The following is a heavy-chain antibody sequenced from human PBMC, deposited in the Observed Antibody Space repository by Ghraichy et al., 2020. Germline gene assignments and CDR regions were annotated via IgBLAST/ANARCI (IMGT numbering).Heavy chain of an antibody. CDR2: LNGGTT. Sequence: GESLNISCAASGFSLLSYAMSWVRQAPGKGLEWVSGLNGGTTYYTDSVKGRFTISRDNSKNTVYLQMNSLRAEDTAVYYCATIRGASNYNALDVWGQGTTVIVSS. CDR3: ATIRGASNYNALDV. J-gene: IGHJ6*02. V-gene: IGHV3-23*01. CDR1: GFSLLSYA. D-gene: IGHD2-8*01.